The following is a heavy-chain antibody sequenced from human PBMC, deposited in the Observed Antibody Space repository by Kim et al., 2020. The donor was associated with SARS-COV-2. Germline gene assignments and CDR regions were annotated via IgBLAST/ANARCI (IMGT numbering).Heavy chain of an antibody. CDR2: IYSGGST. D-gene: IGHD4-17*01. CDR3: ASSLKRGTATHHTAIVRWFDP. V-gene: IGHV3-66*01. Sequence: GGSLRLSCAASGFTVSSNYMSWVRQAPGKGLEWVSVIYSGGSTYYADSVKGRFTISRDNSKNTLYLQMNSLRAEDTAVYYCASSLKRGTATHHTAIVRWFDPWGQGTLVTVSS. J-gene: IGHJ5*02. CDR1: GFTVSSNY.